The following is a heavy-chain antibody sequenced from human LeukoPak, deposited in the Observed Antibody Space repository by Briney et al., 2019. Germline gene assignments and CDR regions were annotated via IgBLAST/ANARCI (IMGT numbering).Heavy chain of an antibody. CDR1: GGSISSYY. CDR3: ARLNKGYYDSSGYYWDLNWFDP. D-gene: IGHD3-22*01. CDR2: ISGIGSI. J-gene: IGHJ5*02. V-gene: IGHV4-59*08. Sequence: PSETLSLTCTVSGGSISSYYWSWIRQPPGKGLEWIAYISGIGSINYNPSLKSRVTISVDTSKNQFSLKLCSVTAADTAVYYCARLNKGYYDSSGYYWDLNWFDPWGQGTLVTVSS.